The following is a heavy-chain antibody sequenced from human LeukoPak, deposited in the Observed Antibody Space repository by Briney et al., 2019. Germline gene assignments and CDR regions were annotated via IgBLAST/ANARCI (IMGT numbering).Heavy chain of an antibody. CDR1: GYSISSGYY. J-gene: IGHJ6*03. CDR3: ARVHMVATSHNPGGYMDV. D-gene: IGHD5-12*01. V-gene: IGHV4-38-2*02. Sequence: SETLSLTCTVSGYSISSGYYWGWIRQPPGKRLEWIGSIYHSGSTYYNPSLKSRVTISVDTSKNQFSLKLSSVTAADTAVYYCARVHMVATSHNPGGYMDVWGKGTTVTVSS. CDR2: IYHSGST.